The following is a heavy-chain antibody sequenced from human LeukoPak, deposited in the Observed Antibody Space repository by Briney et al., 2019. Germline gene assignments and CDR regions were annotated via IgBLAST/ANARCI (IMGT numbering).Heavy chain of an antibody. CDR1: GFTFGDYA. J-gene: IGHJ4*02. Sequence: GGSLRLSCTASGFTFGDYAMSWFRQAPGKGVEWVGFIRSKAYGGTTEYAASVKGRFTISRDGSKSIAYLQMNSLKTEDTAVYYCTRLRTDSGYDYMDYRGQGTLVTVSS. D-gene: IGHD5-12*01. CDR3: TRLRTDSGYDYMDY. CDR2: IRSKAYGGTT. V-gene: IGHV3-49*01.